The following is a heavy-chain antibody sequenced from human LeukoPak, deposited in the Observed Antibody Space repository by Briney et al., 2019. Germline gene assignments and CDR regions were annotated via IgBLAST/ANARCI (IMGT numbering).Heavy chain of an antibody. CDR2: IYYSGST. V-gene: IGHV4-39*07. CDR1: GGSISSSSYY. D-gene: IGHD4-17*01. CDR3: ASINYGDYLYGMDV. Sequence: PSGTLSLTCTVSGGSISSSSYYWGWIRQPPGKGLEWIGSIYYSGSTYYNPSLKSRVTISVDTSKNQFSLKLSSVTAADTAVYYCASINYGDYLYGMDVWGQGTTVTVSS. J-gene: IGHJ6*02.